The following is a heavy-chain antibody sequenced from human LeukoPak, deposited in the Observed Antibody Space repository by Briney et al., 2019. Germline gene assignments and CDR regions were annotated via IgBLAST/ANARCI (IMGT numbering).Heavy chain of an antibody. CDR3: ARIGAPARRPGSNWFDP. CDR2: PTPVYGTP. CDR1: GGTFSNYV. J-gene: IGHJ5*02. D-gene: IGHD6-6*01. V-gene: IGHV1-69*06. Sequence: GSSVKVSCKTSGGTFSNYVISWVRQAPGQGLEWMGGPTPVYGTPDYAQKFRGRVTITADKSTSTAYMELSSLTSEDTAVYYCARIGAPARRPGSNWFDPWGQGTLVTVSS.